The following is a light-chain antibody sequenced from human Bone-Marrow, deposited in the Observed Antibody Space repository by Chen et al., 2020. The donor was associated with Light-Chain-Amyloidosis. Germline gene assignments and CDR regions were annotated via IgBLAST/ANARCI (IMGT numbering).Light chain of an antibody. CDR1: QSLRHSNGINY. CDR3: MQTLESPT. V-gene: IGKV2-28*01. CDR2: VAS. Sequence: DIVLTQSPLTLTVTPGEPTSISCRSSQSLRHSNGINYLDWFLQSPGQSPQLLIYVASDRASGVPDRFSGSGSGTEFTLEISRVEAEDVGIYFCMQTLESPTFGQGTKVEI. J-gene: IGKJ1*01.